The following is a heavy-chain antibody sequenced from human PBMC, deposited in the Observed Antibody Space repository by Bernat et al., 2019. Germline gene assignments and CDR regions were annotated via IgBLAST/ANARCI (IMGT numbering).Heavy chain of an antibody. CDR2: IKSKTDGGTT. D-gene: IGHD3-10*01. CDR1: GFTFSNAW. Sequence: EVQLVESGGGLVKPGGSLRLSCAASGFTFSNAWMNWVRQAPGKGLEWVGRIKSKTDGGTTDYAAPVKGRFTISRDDSKNTLYLQMNSLNTEDTAVYYCITDVPGGSYPFDYWGQGALVTVSS. J-gene: IGHJ4*02. V-gene: IGHV3-15*07. CDR3: ITDVPGGSYPFDY.